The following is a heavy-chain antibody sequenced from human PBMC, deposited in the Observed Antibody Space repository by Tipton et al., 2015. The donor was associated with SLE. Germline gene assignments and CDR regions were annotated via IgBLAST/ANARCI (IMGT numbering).Heavy chain of an antibody. J-gene: IGHJ6*02. V-gene: IGHV4-59*08. CDR3: ARLGYSSATYGMDV. Sequence: LRLSCAVYGGSFSGYYWSWIRQPPGKGLEWIGYIYYSGSTNYNPSLKSRVTISVDTSKNQFSLKLSSVTAADTAVYYCARLGYSSATYGMDVWGQGTTVTVSS. CDR2: IYYSGST. D-gene: IGHD6-19*01. CDR1: GGSFSGYY.